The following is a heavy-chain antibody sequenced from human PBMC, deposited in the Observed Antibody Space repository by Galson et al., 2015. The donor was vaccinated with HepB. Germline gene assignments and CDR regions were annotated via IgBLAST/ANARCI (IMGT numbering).Heavy chain of an antibody. CDR3: AKETAVAGTDY. Sequence: SLRLSCAASGFTFSSYGMHWVRQAPGKGLEWVAVISYDGSNKYYADSVKGRSTISRDNSKNTLYLQMNSLRAEDTAVYYCAKETAVAGTDYWGQGTLVTVSS. D-gene: IGHD6-19*01. CDR1: GFTFSSYG. V-gene: IGHV3-30*18. CDR2: ISYDGSNK. J-gene: IGHJ4*02.